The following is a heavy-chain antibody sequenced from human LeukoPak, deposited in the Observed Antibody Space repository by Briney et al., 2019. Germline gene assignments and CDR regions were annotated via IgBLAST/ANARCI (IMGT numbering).Heavy chain of an antibody. V-gene: IGHV3-23*01. D-gene: IGHD4-17*01. Sequence: TGGSLRLSCAASGFSFCSYAMTWVRQAPGKGLEWVSTISGSGSTTYYADSVKGRLTISIDNSKNTLYLQMNSLRAEDTALYYCAKGLRYSDYWGQGTLVTVSS. CDR1: GFSFCSYA. CDR2: ISGSGSTT. CDR3: AKGLRYSDY. J-gene: IGHJ4*02.